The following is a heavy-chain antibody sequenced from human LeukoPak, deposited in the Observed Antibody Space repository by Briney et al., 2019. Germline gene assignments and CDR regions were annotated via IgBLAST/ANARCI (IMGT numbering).Heavy chain of an antibody. Sequence: ASVKVSCKASGYTFTGYYMHWVRQAPGQGLEWMGWINPNSGGTNYAQKFQGRVTMTRDTSISTAYMELSRLSSDDTAVYYCAREYILTGYYGDYWGQGTLVTVSS. CDR2: INPNSGGT. D-gene: IGHD3-9*01. CDR1: GYTFTGYY. V-gene: IGHV1-2*02. CDR3: AREYILTGYYGDY. J-gene: IGHJ4*02.